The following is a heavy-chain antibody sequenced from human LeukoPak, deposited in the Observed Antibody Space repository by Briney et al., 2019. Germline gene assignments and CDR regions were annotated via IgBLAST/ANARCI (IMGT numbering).Heavy chain of an antibody. J-gene: IGHJ3*02. CDR3: ARGQFGIVVVPAAMPKPNAFDI. V-gene: IGHV4-34*01. Sequence: PSETLSLTCAVYGGSFSGYYWSLIRQPPGKGLEWIGESNHSGSTNYNPSLKSRVTISVDTSKNQFSLKLSSVTAADTAVYYCARGQFGIVVVPAAMPKPNAFDIWGQGTMVTVSS. D-gene: IGHD2-2*01. CDR2: SNHSGST. CDR1: GGSFSGYY.